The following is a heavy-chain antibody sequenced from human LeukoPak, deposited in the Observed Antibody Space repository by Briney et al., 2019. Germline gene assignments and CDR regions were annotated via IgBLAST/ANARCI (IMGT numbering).Heavy chain of an antibody. J-gene: IGHJ4*02. CDR3: ATDQDCSGGSCYGGFDY. V-gene: IGHV1-24*01. CDR1: GYTLTELS. CDR2: FDPEDGET. Sequence: ASVTVSCKVSGYTLTELSMHWVRQAPGKGLEWMGGFDPEDGETIYAQKFQGRVTMTEDTSTDTAYMELSSLRSEDTAVYYCATDQDCSGGSCYGGFDYWGQGTLVTVSS. D-gene: IGHD2-15*01.